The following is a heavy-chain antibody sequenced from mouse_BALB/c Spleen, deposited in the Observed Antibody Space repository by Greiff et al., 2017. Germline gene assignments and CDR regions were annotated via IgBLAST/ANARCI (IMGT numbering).Heavy chain of an antibody. CDR1: GYSITSDYA. Sequence: EVKLVESGPGLVKPSQSLSLTCTVTGYSITSDYAWNWIRQFPGNKLEWMGYISYSGSTSYNPSLKSRISITRDTSKNQFFLQLNSVTTEDTATYYCARGWFAYWGQGTLVTVSA. CDR2: ISYSGST. V-gene: IGHV3-2*02. J-gene: IGHJ3*01. CDR3: ARGWFAY.